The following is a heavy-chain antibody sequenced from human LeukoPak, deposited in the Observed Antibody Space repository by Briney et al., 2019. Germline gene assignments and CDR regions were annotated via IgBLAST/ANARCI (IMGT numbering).Heavy chain of an antibody. CDR1: GGSFSGYY. CDR3: ARYGPDFWSGYYTGAHYYFDY. CDR2: INHSGST. V-gene: IGHV4-34*01. Sequence: SETLSLTCAVYGGSFSGYYWSWIRQPPGKGLEWIGEINHSGSTNYNPSLKSRVTISVDTSKSQFSLKLSSVTAADTAVYYCARYGPDFWSGYYTGAHYYFDYWGQGTLVTVSS. D-gene: IGHD3-3*01. J-gene: IGHJ4*02.